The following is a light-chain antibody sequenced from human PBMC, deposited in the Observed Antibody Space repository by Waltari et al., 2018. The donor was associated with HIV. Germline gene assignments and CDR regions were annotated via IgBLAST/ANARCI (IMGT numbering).Light chain of an antibody. V-gene: IGKV3-20*01. Sequence: EIVLTQSPGTLYLSPGERATTSCRASQSVSSSYLAWYQQKPGQAPRLLIYGASSRATGIPDRFSGSWSGTDFTLTISRLEPEDFAVYYCQLYGSSPGLTFGGGTKVEIK. CDR2: GAS. CDR1: QSVSSSY. J-gene: IGKJ4*01. CDR3: QLYGSSPGLT.